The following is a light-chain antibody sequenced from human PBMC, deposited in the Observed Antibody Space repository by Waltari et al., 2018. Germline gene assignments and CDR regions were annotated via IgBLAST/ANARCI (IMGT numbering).Light chain of an antibody. J-gene: IGKJ4*01. CDR1: QAISTF. CDR2: AAS. Sequence: IPITQSPSSLSPSVGDRDLHTCRASQAISTFLAWFQLKPRKAPKSLIYAASTLQTGVASDLSGSGSGSDFSLTISSLQPGKCATCYCQQYSTFSATFGGGTRVGIE. CDR3: QQYSTFSAT. V-gene: IGKV1-16*02.